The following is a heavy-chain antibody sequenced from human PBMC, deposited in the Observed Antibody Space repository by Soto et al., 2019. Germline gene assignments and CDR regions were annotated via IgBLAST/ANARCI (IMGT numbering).Heavy chain of an antibody. J-gene: IGHJ4*02. V-gene: IGHV5-10-1*01. Sequence: RGESLQISCKGSGYSFAGYWITCVRQKPGKGLEWMGRIDPSDSQTYYSPSFRGHVTISVTKSITTVFLQWSSLRASDTAMYYCARQIYDSDTGPNFQYYFDSWGKGTQVTVS. CDR1: GYSFAGYW. CDR2: IDPSDSQT. CDR3: ARQIYDSDTGPNFQYYFDS. D-gene: IGHD3-22*01.